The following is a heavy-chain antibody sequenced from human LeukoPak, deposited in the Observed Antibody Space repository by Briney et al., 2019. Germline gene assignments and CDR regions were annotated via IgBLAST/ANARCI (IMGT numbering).Heavy chain of an antibody. Sequence: GGSLRLSCAASRCTFSDYYMSWIRQAPGKGLEWVSYIISSGSTIYYADSVKGRFTTSSDNANKSLYLQMNSLSAEDTAVYYCASYGTWAFDMWGQGTMVTVSS. J-gene: IGHJ3*02. V-gene: IGHV3-11*01. D-gene: IGHD4-17*01. CDR3: ASYGTWAFDM. CDR1: RCTFSDYY. CDR2: IISSGSTI.